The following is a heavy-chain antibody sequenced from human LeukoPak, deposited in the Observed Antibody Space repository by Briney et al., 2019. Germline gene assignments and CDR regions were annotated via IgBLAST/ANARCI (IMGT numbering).Heavy chain of an antibody. CDR2: ISAYNGNA. CDR3: ARDQSWRYCSGGSCSWRFDY. V-gene: IGHV1-18*04. Sequence: ASVTVSCKASGYTFTSYGISWVRQAPGQGLEWMGWISAYNGNANYAQKLQGRVTMTTDTSTSTAYMELRSLRSDDTAVYYCARDQSWRYCSGGSCSWRFDYWGQGTLVTVSS. CDR1: GYTFTSYG. J-gene: IGHJ4*02. D-gene: IGHD2-15*01.